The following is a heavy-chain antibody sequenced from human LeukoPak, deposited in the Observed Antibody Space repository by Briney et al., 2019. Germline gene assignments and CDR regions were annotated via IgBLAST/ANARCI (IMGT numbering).Heavy chain of an antibody. V-gene: IGHV3-7*01. CDR2: IKQDGREK. J-gene: IGHJ4*02. Sequence: GGSLRLSCAASGFTVSSNYMSWVRQAPGKGLEWVANIKQDGREKYYVDSVKGRFTISRDNAKNSLYLQMNSLRVEDTAVYYCARDPLRGEGDHWGQGTLVTVSS. CDR3: ARDPLRGEGDH. CDR1: GFTVSSNY. D-gene: IGHD5-12*01.